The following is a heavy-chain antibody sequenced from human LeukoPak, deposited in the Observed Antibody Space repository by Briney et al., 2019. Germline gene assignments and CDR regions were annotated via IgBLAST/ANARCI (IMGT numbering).Heavy chain of an antibody. CDR3: AKDHMIVVVTTSKVAFDI. V-gene: IGHV3-23*01. D-gene: IGHD3-22*01. CDR1: GFTFSSYA. CDR2: ISGSGGST. Sequence: AGGSLRLSCAASGFTFSSYAMSWVRQAPGKGLEWVSAISGSGGSTYYADAVKGRFTISRDNSKNTLYLQMNSLRAEDTAVYYCAKDHMIVVVTTSKVAFDIWGQGTMVTVSS. J-gene: IGHJ3*02.